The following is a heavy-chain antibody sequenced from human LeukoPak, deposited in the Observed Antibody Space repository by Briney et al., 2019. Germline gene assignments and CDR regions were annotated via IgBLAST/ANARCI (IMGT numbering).Heavy chain of an antibody. Sequence: APVKVSCKASGYTFTSYYMHWVRQAPGQGLEWMGIINPSGGSTSYAQKFQGRVTMTRDTSTSTVYMELSSLRSEDTAVHYCARGSSGWYSVAYWGQGTLVTASS. CDR1: GYTFTSYY. V-gene: IGHV1-46*01. CDR3: ARGSSGWYSVAY. J-gene: IGHJ4*02. D-gene: IGHD6-19*01. CDR2: INPSGGST.